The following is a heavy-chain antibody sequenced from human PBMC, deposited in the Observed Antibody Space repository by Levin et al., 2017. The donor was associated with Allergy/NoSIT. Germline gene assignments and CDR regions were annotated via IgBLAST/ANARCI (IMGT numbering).Heavy chain of an antibody. CDR1: GYTFTSYG. V-gene: IGHV1-18*01. Sequence: GESLKISCKASGYTFTSYGISWVRQAPGQGLEWMGWISAYNGNTNYAQKLQGRVTMTTDTSTSTAYMELRSLRSDDTAVYYCARENYGDYGGGVSYYYGMDVWGQGTTVTVSS. D-gene: IGHD4-17*01. CDR2: ISAYNGNT. J-gene: IGHJ6*02. CDR3: ARENYGDYGGGVSYYYGMDV.